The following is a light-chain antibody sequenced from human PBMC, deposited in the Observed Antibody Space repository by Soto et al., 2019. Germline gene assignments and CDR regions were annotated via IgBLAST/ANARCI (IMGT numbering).Light chain of an antibody. Sequence: EIVMTQSPGTLSLSPGETATLSCRASQTIGRNYLAWYQQKPGQAPRLLIYGISTRAAAIPARFSGSGSGTDFTLTISSLQSEDFAVYYCQQHSKWPITFGQGTRLEIK. J-gene: IGKJ5*01. V-gene: IGKV3-15*01. CDR2: GIS. CDR1: QTIGRN. CDR3: QQHSKWPIT.